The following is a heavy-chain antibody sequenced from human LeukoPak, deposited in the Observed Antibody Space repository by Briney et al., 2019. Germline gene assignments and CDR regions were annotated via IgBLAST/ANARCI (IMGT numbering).Heavy chain of an antibody. Sequence: GTFSSYAISWVRQAPGQGLEWMGGIIPIFGTANYAQKFQGRVTITTDESTSTAYMELSSLRSEDTAVYYCARGDSSSWYMIGLLDPWGQGTLVTVSS. J-gene: IGHJ5*02. CDR2: IIPIFGTA. V-gene: IGHV1-69*05. CDR1: GTFSSYA. D-gene: IGHD6-13*01. CDR3: ARGDSSSWYMIGLLDP.